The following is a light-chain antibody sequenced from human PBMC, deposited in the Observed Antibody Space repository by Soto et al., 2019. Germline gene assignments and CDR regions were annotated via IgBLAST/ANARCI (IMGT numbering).Light chain of an antibody. Sequence: EIVMTQSPATLSVSPGEGATLSCRASQSVGNYLAWYQQTPGQAPRLLIYDASARATGIPARFSGSGSATEFTLTISSLQSEDFAFYYCQQYSDWPLYTFGQGTKVEIK. J-gene: IGKJ2*01. CDR3: QQYSDWPLYT. CDR2: DAS. V-gene: IGKV3-15*01. CDR1: QSVGNY.